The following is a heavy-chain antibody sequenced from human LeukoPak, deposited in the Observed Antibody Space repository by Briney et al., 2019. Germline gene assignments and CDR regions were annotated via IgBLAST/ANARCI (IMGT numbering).Heavy chain of an antibody. V-gene: IGHV4-34*01. J-gene: IGHJ4*02. CDR1: GGSFSGYY. CDR2: INHSGSI. Sequence: SETLSLTCAVYGGSFSGYYWSWIRQPPGKGLEWIGEINHSGSINYNPSLKSRVTISVDTSKNQFSLKLSSVTAADTAVYYCASHLATAQTFDYWGQGTLVTVSS. CDR3: ASHLATAQTFDY. D-gene: IGHD1-1*01.